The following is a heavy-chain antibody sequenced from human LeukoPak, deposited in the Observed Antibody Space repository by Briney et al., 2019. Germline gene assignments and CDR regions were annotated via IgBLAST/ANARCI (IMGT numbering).Heavy chain of an antibody. D-gene: IGHD1-1*01. J-gene: IGHJ4*02. CDR1: GGSISSYY. CDR2: IYYSGST. V-gene: IGHV4-59*01. Sequence: SSETLSLTCTVSGGSISSYYWSWIRQPPGKGLEWIGYIYYSGSTNYNPSLKSRVTISVDTSKNQFSLKLSSVTAADTAVYYCAKMATGTRDYWGQGTLVTVSS. CDR3: AKMATGTRDY.